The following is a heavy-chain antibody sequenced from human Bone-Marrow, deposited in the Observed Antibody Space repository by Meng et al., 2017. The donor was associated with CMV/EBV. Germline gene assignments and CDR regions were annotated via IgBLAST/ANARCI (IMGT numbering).Heavy chain of an antibody. V-gene: IGHV3-13*01. J-gene: IGHJ6*02. Sequence: GESLKISCAASGFTFSSYDMHWVRQATGKGLEWVSAIGTAGDTYYPGSVKGRFTISRENAKNSLYLQMNSLRAGDTAVYYCARDKGYGMDVWGQGTTVTFSS. CDR2: IGTAGDT. CDR3: ARDKGYGMDV. CDR1: GFTFSSYD.